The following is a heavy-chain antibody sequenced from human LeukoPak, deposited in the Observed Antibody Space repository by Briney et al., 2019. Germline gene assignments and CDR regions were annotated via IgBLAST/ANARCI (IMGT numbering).Heavy chain of an antibody. Sequence: GESLKISCKGSGYSFTSYWIGWVRQMPGKGLEWMGIIYPGDSDTRYSPSFQGQVTISADRSISTAYLQWSSLKALDTAMYYCARRMARGVITSPFDYWGQGTLVTVSS. D-gene: IGHD3-10*01. CDR3: ARRMARGVITSPFDY. CDR2: IYPGDSDT. V-gene: IGHV5-51*01. J-gene: IGHJ4*02. CDR1: GYSFTSYW.